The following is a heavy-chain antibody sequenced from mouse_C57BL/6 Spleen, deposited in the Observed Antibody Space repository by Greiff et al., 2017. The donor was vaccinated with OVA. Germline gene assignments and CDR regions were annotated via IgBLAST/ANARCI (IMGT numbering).Heavy chain of an antibody. D-gene: IGHD2-4*01. CDR2: ISSGSSTL. Sequence: EVKLLASGGGLVKPGGSLKLSCAASGFPFSDYGMHCVRQAPEKGLEWVSYISSGSSTLYSADTVKGRFTISRDNAKNTLFRQMTSLRSEDTAMYYCARKGLRGVYYAMDYWGQGTSVTVSS. V-gene: IGHV5-17*01. J-gene: IGHJ4*01. CDR1: GFPFSDYG. CDR3: ARKGLRGVYYAMDY.